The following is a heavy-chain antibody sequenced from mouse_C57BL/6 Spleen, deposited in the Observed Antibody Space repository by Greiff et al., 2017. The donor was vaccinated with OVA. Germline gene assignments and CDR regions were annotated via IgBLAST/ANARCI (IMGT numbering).Heavy chain of an antibody. CDR1: GFTFSSYA. J-gene: IGHJ2*01. CDR3: ARDGNDYPYFDY. V-gene: IGHV5-4*01. CDR2: ISDGGSYT. D-gene: IGHD2-4*01. Sequence: EVKVVESGGGLVKPGGSLKLSCAASGFTFSSYAMSWVRQTPEKMLEWVATISDGGSYTYYPDNVKGRFTISRDNAKNNLYLQMSHLKSEDTAMYYCARDGNDYPYFDYWGQGTTLTVSS.